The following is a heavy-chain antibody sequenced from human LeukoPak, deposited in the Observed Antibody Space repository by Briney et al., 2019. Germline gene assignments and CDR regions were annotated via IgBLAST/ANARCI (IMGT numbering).Heavy chain of an antibody. CDR3: ARGALVMGYYYDSSGYSNINAFDT. CDR1: GGSISSYY. CDR2: IYYSGST. V-gene: IGHV4-59*01. Sequence: SETLSLTCTVSGGSISSYYWSWIRQPPGKGLEWIGYIYYSGSTNYNPSLKSRVTISVDTSKNQFSLKLSSVTAADTAVYYCARGALVMGYYYDSSGYSNINAFDTWGQGTMVTVSS. J-gene: IGHJ3*02. D-gene: IGHD3-22*01.